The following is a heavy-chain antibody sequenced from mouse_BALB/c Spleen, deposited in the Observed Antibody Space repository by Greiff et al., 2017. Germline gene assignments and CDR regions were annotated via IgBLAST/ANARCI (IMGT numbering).Heavy chain of an antibody. Sequence: EVQLVESGGGLVQPGGSLRLSCATSGFTFTDYYMSWVRQPPGKALEWLGFIRNKANGYTTEYSASVKGRFTISRDNSQSILYLQMNSLRAEDSATYYCARDYYGSSHWYFDVWGAGTTVTVSS. CDR1: GFTFTDYY. D-gene: IGHD1-1*01. CDR2: IRNKANGYTT. CDR3: ARDYYGSSHWYFDV. V-gene: IGHV7-3*02. J-gene: IGHJ1*01.